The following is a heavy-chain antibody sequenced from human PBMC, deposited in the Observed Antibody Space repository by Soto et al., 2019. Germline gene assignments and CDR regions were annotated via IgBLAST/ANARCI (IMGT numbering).Heavy chain of an antibody. CDR3: ARVSTASRGWGRGPNWFDP. D-gene: IGHD6-19*01. V-gene: IGHV6-1*01. CDR1: GDSVSSNSAA. Sequence: PSQTLSLTCAISGDSVSSNSAAWNWIRQSPSRGLEWLGRTYYRSKWYNDYAVSVKSRITINPDTSKNQFSLQLNSVTPEDTAVYYCARVSTASRGWGRGPNWFDPWGQGTLVTVSS. J-gene: IGHJ5*02. CDR2: TYYRSKWYN.